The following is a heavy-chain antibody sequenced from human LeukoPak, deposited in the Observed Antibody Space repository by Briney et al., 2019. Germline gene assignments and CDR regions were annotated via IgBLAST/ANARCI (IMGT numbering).Heavy chain of an antibody. Sequence: GGSLRLSCAASGFTFSSYEMNRVRQAPGKGLEWVSYISSSGSTIYYADSVKGRFTISRDNAKNSLYLQMNSLRAEDTAVYYCAELGITMVGGVWGKGTTVTISS. CDR1: GFTFSSYE. J-gene: IGHJ6*04. CDR3: AELGITMVGGV. V-gene: IGHV3-48*03. CDR2: ISSSGSTI. D-gene: IGHD3-10*02.